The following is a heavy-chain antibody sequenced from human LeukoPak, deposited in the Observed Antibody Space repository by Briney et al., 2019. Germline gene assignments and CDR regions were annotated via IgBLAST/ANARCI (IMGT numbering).Heavy chain of an antibody. Sequence: PGGSLRLSCAASRFTFSSYAMGWVRQAPGKGLEWVSSIDHSGTFTYYADSVKGRFTISRDNSKSTLYLQMNSLRAEDTALYYCAKRSSSSSPPCFDYCGQGTLVTVSS. V-gene: IGHV3-23*01. CDR1: RFTFSSYA. D-gene: IGHD6-6*01. CDR3: AKRSSSSSPPCFDY. J-gene: IGHJ4*02. CDR2: IDHSGTFT.